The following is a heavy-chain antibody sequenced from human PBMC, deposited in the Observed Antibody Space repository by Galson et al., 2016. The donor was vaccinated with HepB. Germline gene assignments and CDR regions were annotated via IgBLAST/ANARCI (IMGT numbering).Heavy chain of an antibody. V-gene: IGHV3-74*03. J-gene: IGHJ4*02. Sequence: FLRLSCADSESTFGNHWVYWVRQAPGKGLVWVSKINRDGSGTAYADSVKGRFTISRDNSKNTLYLEMDSLRIDDTAVYYCARAAFGYNNGWPPWYDYWGQGALGSGSS. CDR1: ESTFGNHW. D-gene: IGHD6-19*01. CDR2: INRDGSGT. CDR3: ARAAFGYNNGWPPWYDY.